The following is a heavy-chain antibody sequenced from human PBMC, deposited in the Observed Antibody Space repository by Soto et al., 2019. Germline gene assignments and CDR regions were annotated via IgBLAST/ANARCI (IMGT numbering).Heavy chain of an antibody. V-gene: IGHV4-59*08. CDR3: AKSDYYYYYMDV. Sequence: SETLSLTCTVSGGSISSYYWSWIRQPPGKGLEWIGYIYYSGSTNYNPSLKSRVTISVDTSKNQFSLKLSSVTAADTAVYYCAKSDYYYYYMDVWGKGTTVTVSS. J-gene: IGHJ6*03. CDR1: GGSISSYY. CDR2: IYYSGST.